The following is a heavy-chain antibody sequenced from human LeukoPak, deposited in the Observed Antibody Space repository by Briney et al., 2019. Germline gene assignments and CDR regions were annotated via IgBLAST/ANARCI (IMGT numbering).Heavy chain of an antibody. CDR2: IKEDGSTK. J-gene: IGHJ3*02. V-gene: IGHV3-7*01. CDR1: GFTFNSYW. D-gene: IGHD2-15*01. Sequence: PGGSLRLSCAASGFTFNSYWMIWVRQAPGKGLEWVANIKEDGSTKYFVDSVRGRFTFSRDNVQNSLYLQMSSLRVEDTAVYYCASSRGWFAFDIWGRGTTVTVAS. CDR3: ASSRGWFAFDI.